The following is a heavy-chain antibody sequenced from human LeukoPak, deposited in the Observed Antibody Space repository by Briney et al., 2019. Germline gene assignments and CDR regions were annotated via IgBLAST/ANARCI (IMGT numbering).Heavy chain of an antibody. CDR2: IYYSGST. J-gene: IGHJ4*02. CDR1: GGSISSGGYY. D-gene: IGHD5-18*01. V-gene: IGHV4-61*03. Sequence: SETLSLTCTVSGGSISSGGYYWSWIRQHPGKGLEWIGYIYYSGSTYYNPSLRSRVTISVDTSKNHFSLRLSSVTAADTAMYYCARAGGVDTAMDANFDYWGQGTLVTVSS. CDR3: ARAGGVDTAMDANFDY.